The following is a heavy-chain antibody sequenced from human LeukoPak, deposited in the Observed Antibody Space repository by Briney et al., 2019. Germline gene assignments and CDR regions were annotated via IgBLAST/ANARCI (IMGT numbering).Heavy chain of an antibody. CDR3: AIQTVTTTRSRFDY. D-gene: IGHD4-17*01. V-gene: IGHV3-23*01. Sequence: GGSLRLSCAVSGFTFTNYAMSWVRQVPGKGLEWVSSISGSGGSTYSADSVKGRFTISRDNSKNTLYLQMNSLRAEDTAVYYCAIQTVTTTRSRFDYWGQGTLVTVSS. J-gene: IGHJ4*02. CDR1: GFTFTNYA. CDR2: ISGSGGST.